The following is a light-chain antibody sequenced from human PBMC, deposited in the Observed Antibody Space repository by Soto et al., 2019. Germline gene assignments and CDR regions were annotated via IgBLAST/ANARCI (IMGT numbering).Light chain of an antibody. Sequence: DLQMTQSPSSLSASAGDRVTITCRASQSIATFLNWYQQKPGKAPKLLISAASRLQSGVPARFSGSGSGTDFTLTISSLQPADFATYYCQQSYNTVWTFGQGTKVEIQ. CDR3: QQSYNTVWT. CDR1: QSIATF. V-gene: IGKV1-39*01. J-gene: IGKJ1*01. CDR2: AAS.